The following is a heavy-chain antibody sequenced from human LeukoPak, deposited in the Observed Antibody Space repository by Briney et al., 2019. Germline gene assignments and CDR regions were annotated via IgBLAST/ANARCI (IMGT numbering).Heavy chain of an antibody. CDR3: ARRGAGSYNPFDY. Sequence: PSETLSLTCTVSGGSISSYYWSWIRQPPGKGLEWIGYIYTSGSTNYNPSLKSRVTISVDTSKNQFSLKLSSVTAADTAVYYCARRGAGSYNPFDYWGQGTLVTVSS. V-gene: IGHV4-4*09. CDR1: GGSISSYY. J-gene: IGHJ4*02. CDR2: IYTSGST. D-gene: IGHD2-15*01.